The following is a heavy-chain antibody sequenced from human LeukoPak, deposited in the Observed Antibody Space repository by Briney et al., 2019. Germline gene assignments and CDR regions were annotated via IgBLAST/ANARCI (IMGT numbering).Heavy chain of an antibody. V-gene: IGHV1-69*13. CDR2: IIPIFGTA. CDR1: GGTFSSYA. Sequence: ASVKVSCKASGGTFSSYAISWVRQAPGQGLEWMGEIIPIFGTANYAQKFQGRVTITADESTSTAYMELSSLGSEDTAVYYCASAWMYGDYVQYYFDYWGQGTLVTVSS. J-gene: IGHJ4*02. CDR3: ASAWMYGDYVQYYFDY. D-gene: IGHD4-17*01.